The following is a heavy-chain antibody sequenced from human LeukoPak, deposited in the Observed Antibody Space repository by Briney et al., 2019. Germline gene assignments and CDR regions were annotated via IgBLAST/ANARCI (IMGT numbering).Heavy chain of an antibody. V-gene: IGHV3-30-3*01. CDR2: ISYDGSNK. CDR3: ARDSKYFPL. CDR1: GFTFSSYA. J-gene: IGHJ4*02. D-gene: IGHD2/OR15-2a*01. Sequence: GGSLRLSCAASGFTFSSYAMHWVRQAPGKGLEWVAVISYDGSNKYYADSVKGRFTISRDNAKNTLYLQMNSLRAEDTAVYYCARDSKYFPLWGQGTLVTVSS.